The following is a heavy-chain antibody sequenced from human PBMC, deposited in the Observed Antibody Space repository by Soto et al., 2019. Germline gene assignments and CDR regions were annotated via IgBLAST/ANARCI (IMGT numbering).Heavy chain of an antibody. D-gene: IGHD1-26*01. Sequence: EVQLVESGGGLVQSGGSLRLSCAASGFTFSSDWMHWVRQAPGKGLVWVSRVSFDGSATNYADSVKGRFTISRDNAKNTLFLQMNSLRAEDTAVYYCARGRRGAYYFDYWGRGTLVTVSS. CDR3: ARGRRGAYYFDY. J-gene: IGHJ4*02. V-gene: IGHV3-74*01. CDR1: GFTFSSDW. CDR2: VSFDGSAT.